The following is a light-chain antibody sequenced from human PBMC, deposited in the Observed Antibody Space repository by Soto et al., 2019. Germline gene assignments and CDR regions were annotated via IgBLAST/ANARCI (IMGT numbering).Light chain of an antibody. CDR1: NSDIGGYNS. CDR2: GVT. CDR3: TSYTSGTIVV. J-gene: IGLJ2*01. V-gene: IGLV2-14*01. Sequence: QSVLTQPASVSGSPGQSITISCTGSNSDIGGYNSVSWYQQHPGKAPKLLIFGVTNRPSGVSDRFSGSKSGNTASLTISALQAEAEADSYCTSYTSGTIVVVGGGTKLTVL.